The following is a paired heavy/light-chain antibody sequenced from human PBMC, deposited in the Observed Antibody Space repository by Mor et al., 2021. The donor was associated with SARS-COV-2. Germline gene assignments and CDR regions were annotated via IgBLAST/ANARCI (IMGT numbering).Light chain of an antibody. CDR2: YDD. Sequence: QSVLTQPPSVSEAPRQTVTISCSGSSSTIGSYAVNWYQQLPGQAPKLLIYYDDLRPSGVSDRFSGSKSGTSASLAISGLQSEDEGDYYCASWDDSLNAWVFGGGTKLTVL. CDR1: SSTIGSYA. J-gene: IGLJ3*02. CDR3: ASWDDSLNAWV. V-gene: IGLV1-36*01.
Heavy chain of an antibody. CDR2: ISANGGNT. CDR1: GFTFSNYG. J-gene: IGHJ6*02. V-gene: IGHV3-64*01. CDR3: ARVSAECTGGGCQSNYGMDV. Sequence: EEQLVESGGGLVHPGGSLRVSCVASGFTFSNYGVHWVRQAPGKGLEYVSGISANGGNTFYANSVGGRFTVSRDNSKNTLYLQMDSLRREDTAVYYCARVSAECTGGGCQSNYGMDVWGQGTTVTVSS. D-gene: IGHD2-8*02.